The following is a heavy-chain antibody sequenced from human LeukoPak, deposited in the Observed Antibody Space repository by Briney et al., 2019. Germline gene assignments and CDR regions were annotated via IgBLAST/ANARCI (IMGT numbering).Heavy chain of an antibody. Sequence: SETLSLTCTVSGGSISSYYWHWIRQPPGKGLEWIGYIYYSGSTNSNPSLKSRVTISVDTSKSQFSLKLSSVTAADTAVYYCARDRSDYNFDYWGQGTLVTVSS. CDR2: IYYSGST. J-gene: IGHJ4*02. CDR3: ARDRSDYNFDY. CDR1: GGSISSYY. V-gene: IGHV4-59*12. D-gene: IGHD4-11*01.